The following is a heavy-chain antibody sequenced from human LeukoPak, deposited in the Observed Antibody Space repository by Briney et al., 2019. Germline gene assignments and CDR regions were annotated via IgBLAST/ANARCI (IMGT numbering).Heavy chain of an antibody. V-gene: IGHV3-13*01. CDR3: ARGAVAGQGNWFDP. J-gene: IGHJ5*02. Sequence: GGSLRLSCAASGFTFSNYDMHWVRQATGEGLEWVSAIGIAGDTYYPGSVKGRFTISRENAKNSLYLQMNSLRAGDTAVYYCARGAVAGQGNWFDPWGQGTLVTVSS. D-gene: IGHD6-19*01. CDR1: GFTFSNYD. CDR2: IGIAGDT.